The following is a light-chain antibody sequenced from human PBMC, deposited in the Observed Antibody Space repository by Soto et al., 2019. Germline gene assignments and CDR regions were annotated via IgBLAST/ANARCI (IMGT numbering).Light chain of an antibody. Sequence: DIQMTQSPSSLSASVRDTVTITCRASKSISVHLNWYQQKPGEVPKLLIYAASNLHSGVPSRFSGSGSETDFALTISSLQPEDFATYYCQQSYITPYTFGQGTRLESK. J-gene: IGKJ2*01. CDR1: KSISVH. CDR3: QQSYITPYT. CDR2: AAS. V-gene: IGKV1-39*01.